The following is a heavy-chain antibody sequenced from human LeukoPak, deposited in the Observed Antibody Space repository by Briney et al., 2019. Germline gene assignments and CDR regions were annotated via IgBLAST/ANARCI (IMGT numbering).Heavy chain of an antibody. V-gene: IGHV1-18*01. CDR2: IRAYNGNT. D-gene: IGHD3-9*01. CDR3: ARSGYYDILTGYYLFDY. Sequence: ASVKVSCKASGYTFTSYGISWVRQAPGQGLEWMGWIRAYNGNTNYAQRLQGRVTMTTDTSTSTAYMELRSLRSDDTAVYYCARSGYYDILTGYYLFDYWGQGTLVTVSS. CDR1: GYTFTSYG. J-gene: IGHJ4*02.